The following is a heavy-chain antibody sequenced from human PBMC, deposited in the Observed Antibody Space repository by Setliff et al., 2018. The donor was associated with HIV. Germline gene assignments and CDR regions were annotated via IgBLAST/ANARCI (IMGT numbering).Heavy chain of an antibody. Sequence: GASVKVSCKASGYSFSTYSLHWVRQAPGQGLEWVGWISAGGHQTKYSEKFQDRVTITTDTSASTAYMELSSLRSEDTAVYYCAREGKFRYYYMVVWGKGTTVTVSS. CDR3: AREGKFRYYYMVV. CDR2: ISAGGHQT. J-gene: IGHJ6*03. V-gene: IGHV1-3*01. D-gene: IGHD3-10*01. CDR1: GYSFSTYS.